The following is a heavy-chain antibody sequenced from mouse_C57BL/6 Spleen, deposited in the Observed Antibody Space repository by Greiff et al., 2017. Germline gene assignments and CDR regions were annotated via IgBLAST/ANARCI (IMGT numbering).Heavy chain of an antibody. CDR2: IDPSDSYT. V-gene: IGHV1-50*01. D-gene: IGHD1-1*01. J-gene: IGHJ2*01. Sequence: QVQLQQPGAELVKPGASVKLSCKASGYTFTSYWMQWVKQRPGQGLEWIGEIDPSDSYTNYNQKLKGKATLTVDTSSSTAYMQLSSLTSEDSAVYYCARWAYYGSSEGYYFDYWGQGTTLTVSS. CDR3: ARWAYYGSSEGYYFDY. CDR1: GYTFTSYW.